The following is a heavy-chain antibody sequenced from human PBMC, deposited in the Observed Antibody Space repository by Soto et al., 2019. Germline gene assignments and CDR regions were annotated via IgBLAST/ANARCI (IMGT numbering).Heavy chain of an antibody. J-gene: IGHJ5*02. Sequence: GGSLRLSCAASGFTFSSYAMSWVRQAPGKGLEWVSAISGSGGSTYYADSVKSRFTISRDNSKNTLYLQMNSLRAEDTAVYYCASQTQQLDWFDPWGQGTLVTVSS. CDR1: GFTFSSYA. V-gene: IGHV3-23*01. D-gene: IGHD6-13*01. CDR2: ISGSGGST. CDR3: ASQTQQLDWFDP.